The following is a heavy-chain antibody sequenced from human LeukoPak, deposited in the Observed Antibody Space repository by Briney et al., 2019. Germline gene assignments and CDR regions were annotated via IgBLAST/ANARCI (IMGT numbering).Heavy chain of an antibody. CDR2: INHSGST. D-gene: IGHD3-9*01. J-gene: IGHJ6*03. CDR1: GGSFSGYY. Sequence: KPSETLSLTCAVYGGSFSGYYWSWIRQPPGKGLEWMGEINHSGSTNYNPSLKRRATISLDTSKNQFSLKLSSVTAADTAVYYCARASSYYDILTGPLAVGYMDVWGKGTTVTVSS. V-gene: IGHV4-34*01. CDR3: ARASSYYDILTGPLAVGYMDV.